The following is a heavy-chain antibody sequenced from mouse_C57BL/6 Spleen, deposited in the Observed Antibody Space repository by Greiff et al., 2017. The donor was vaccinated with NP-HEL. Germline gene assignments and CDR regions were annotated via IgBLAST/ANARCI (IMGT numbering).Heavy chain of an antibody. CDR2: IDPETGGT. Sequence: VKLQESGAELVRPGASVTLSCKASGYTFTDYEMHWVKQTPVHGLEWIGAIDPETGGTAYNQKFKGKAILTADKSSSTAYMELRSLTSEDSAVYYCTRSNYANYWGQGTTLTVSS. CDR3: TRSNYANY. V-gene: IGHV1-15*01. J-gene: IGHJ2*01. CDR1: GYTFTDYE. D-gene: IGHD2-5*01.